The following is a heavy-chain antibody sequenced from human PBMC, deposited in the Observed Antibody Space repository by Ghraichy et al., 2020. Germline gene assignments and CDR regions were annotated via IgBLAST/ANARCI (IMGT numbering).Heavy chain of an antibody. CDR2: ISGSGGST. J-gene: IGHJ6*02. D-gene: IGHD1-26*01. Sequence: GGSLRLSCAASGFTFSSYAMSWVRQAPGKGLEWVSAISGSGGSTYYADSVKGRFTISRDNSKNTLYLQMNSLRAEDTAVYYCAKAFVVGRDYYYGMDVWGQGTTVTVAS. CDR3: AKAFVVGRDYYYGMDV. CDR1: GFTFSSYA. V-gene: IGHV3-23*01.